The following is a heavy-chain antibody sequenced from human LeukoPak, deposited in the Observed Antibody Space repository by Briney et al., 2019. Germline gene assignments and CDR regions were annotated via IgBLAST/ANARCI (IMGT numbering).Heavy chain of an antibody. J-gene: IGHJ4*02. V-gene: IGHV1-18*01. CDR2: TSGYNGNT. CDR1: GFTFSSYG. Sequence: ASVKVSCKTSGFTFSSYGINWVRQAPGQGLEWMGRTSGYNGNTKYAQKFQGRVTMTTDTSTTTAYMEVSSLRSEDTAVYYCARNLDPRDGSGQYYFDYWGQGTLVTVSS. D-gene: IGHD3-10*01. CDR3: ARNLDPRDGSGQYYFDY.